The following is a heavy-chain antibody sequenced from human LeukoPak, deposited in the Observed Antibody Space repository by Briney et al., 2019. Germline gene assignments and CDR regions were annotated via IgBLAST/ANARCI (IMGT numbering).Heavy chain of an antibody. Sequence: ASVKVSCKASGYTFTSYDINWVRQATGQGLEWMGWMNPNSGNTGYAQKFQGRVTMTRNTSISTAYMELSSLRSEDTAVYYCARTMGRGVINYYYYYMDVWGKGTTVTVSS. CDR3: ARTMGRGVINYYYYYMDV. D-gene: IGHD3-10*01. CDR1: GYTFTSYD. CDR2: MNPNSGNT. J-gene: IGHJ6*03. V-gene: IGHV1-8*01.